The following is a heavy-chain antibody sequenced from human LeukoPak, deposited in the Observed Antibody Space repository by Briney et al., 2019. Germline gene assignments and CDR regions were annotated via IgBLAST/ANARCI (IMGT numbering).Heavy chain of an antibody. CDR3: AGRGGYSGHDFGGGIEGYFDY. CDR1: GFTVSTHY. Sequence: PGGSLRLSCAASGFTVSTHYMNWVRQAPGKGLERVSVIDTADKTYYADSVKGRFTISRDNSNNTVFLQLNSVGAEDTAVYYCAGRGGYSGHDFGGGIEGYFDYWGQGTVVTVSS. V-gene: IGHV3-53*01. CDR2: IDTADKT. D-gene: IGHD5-12*01. J-gene: IGHJ4*02.